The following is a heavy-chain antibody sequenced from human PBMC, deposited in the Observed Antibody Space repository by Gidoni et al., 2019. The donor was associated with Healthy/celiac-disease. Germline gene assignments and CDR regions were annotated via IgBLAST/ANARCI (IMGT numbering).Heavy chain of an antibody. CDR3: AKEDSSGWYEGWFDP. Sequence: EVQLLESGGGLVQPGGSLRLSCAASGFTFSSYAISWVRQAPGKGLDWFSAISGSGGSTYYADSVRGRFTISRDNSKNTLYLQMNSLRAEDTAVYYCAKEDSSGWYEGWFDPWGQGTLVTVSS. CDR2: ISGSGGST. CDR1: GFTFSSYA. V-gene: IGHV3-23*01. J-gene: IGHJ5*02. D-gene: IGHD6-19*01.